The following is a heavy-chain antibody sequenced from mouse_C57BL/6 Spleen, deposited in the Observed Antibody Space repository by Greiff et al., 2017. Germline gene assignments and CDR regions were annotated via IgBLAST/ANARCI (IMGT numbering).Heavy chain of an antibody. V-gene: IGHV1-64*01. CDR3: AIDLALAY. CDR2: IHTNSGST. J-gene: IGHJ3*01. CDR1: GYTFTSYW. Sequence: VQLQQPGAELVKPGASVTLSCKASGYTFTSYWMHWVKQRPGQGLEWIGMIHTNSGSTYYNEKFKSKATLTVDKSSSTAYMQLSSLTSEDSAVYYCAIDLALAYWGQGTLVTVSA.